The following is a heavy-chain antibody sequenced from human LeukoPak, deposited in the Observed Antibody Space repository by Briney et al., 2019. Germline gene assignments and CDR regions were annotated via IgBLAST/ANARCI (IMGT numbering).Heavy chain of an antibody. Sequence: TGGSLRLSCAASGFTFSSYSMNWVRQAPGKGLEWVSSISSSSSYIYYADSVKGRFTISRDNAKNSPYLQMNSLRAEDTAVYYCARDRGFGREDWFDPWGQGTLVTVSS. D-gene: IGHD3-10*01. V-gene: IGHV3-21*01. J-gene: IGHJ5*02. CDR2: ISSSSSYI. CDR3: ARDRGFGREDWFDP. CDR1: GFTFSSYS.